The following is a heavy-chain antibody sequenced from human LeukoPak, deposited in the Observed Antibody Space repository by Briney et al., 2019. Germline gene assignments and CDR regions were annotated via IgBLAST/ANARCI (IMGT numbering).Heavy chain of an antibody. CDR2: ISDSGGRI. D-gene: IGHD1-26*01. Sequence: GGSLRLSCAASGFTFSSYAMSCVRQAPGKGLDWVSVISDSGGRIYYADSVKGRFTISRDNSKNTLYLQMNSLKAEDTAVYYCAKDLPLGANSFPDAFDIWGHGTMVTVSS. V-gene: IGHV3-23*01. CDR3: AKDLPLGANSFPDAFDI. J-gene: IGHJ3*02. CDR1: GFTFSSYA.